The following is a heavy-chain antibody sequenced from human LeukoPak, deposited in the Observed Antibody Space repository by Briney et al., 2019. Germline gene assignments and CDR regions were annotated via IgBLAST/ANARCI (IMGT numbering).Heavy chain of an antibody. J-gene: IGHJ4*02. CDR3: ARTKTGSYHSPFDY. CDR2: VFHSEGT. V-gene: IGHV4-39*01. Sequence: SETLSLTCSVSGGSISSSAYYWGWIRQAPGKGLGWIGSVFHSEGTYYNPSLKSRVTISVDTSKNQFSLKLNSMTAADTPLYSCARTKTGSYHSPFDYWGQGTLVTVSS. D-gene: IGHD1-26*01. CDR1: GGSISSSAYY.